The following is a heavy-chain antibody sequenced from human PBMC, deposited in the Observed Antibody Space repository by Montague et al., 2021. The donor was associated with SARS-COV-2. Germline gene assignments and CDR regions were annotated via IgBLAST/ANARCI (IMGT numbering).Heavy chain of an antibody. D-gene: IGHD3-3*01. CDR1: GDSISTDNW. CDR3: ATLPTSITMFGVVQGYYFDD. J-gene: IGHJ4*02. CDR2: IYHTGST. V-gene: IGHV4-4*02. Sequence: SETLSLTCVVSGDSISTDNWWTWVRLPPGKGLEWVGEIYHTGSTKYKPSLKSRVTISVDTSKNQFSLKLSSVTAAGTAVYYCATLPTSITMFGVVQGYYFDDWGQGTLVTVSS.